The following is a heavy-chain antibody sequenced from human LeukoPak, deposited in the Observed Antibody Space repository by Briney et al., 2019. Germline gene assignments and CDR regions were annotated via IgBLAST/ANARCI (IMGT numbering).Heavy chain of an antibody. CDR3: TRALLLWFGESGFYMDA. CDR2: IRSKAYGGTT. J-gene: IGHJ6*03. Sequence: GGSLRLSCTASGFTFGDYAMSWVRQAPGKGLEWVGFIRSKAYGGTTEYAASAKGRFTISRDDSKSIAYLQMNSLKTEDTAVYYCTRALLLWFGESGFYMDAWGKGTTVTISS. V-gene: IGHV3-49*04. CDR1: GFTFGDYA. D-gene: IGHD3-10*01.